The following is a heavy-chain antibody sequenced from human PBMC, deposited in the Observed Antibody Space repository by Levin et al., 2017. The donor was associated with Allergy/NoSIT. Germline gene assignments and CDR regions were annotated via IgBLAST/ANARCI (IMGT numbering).Heavy chain of an antibody. D-gene: IGHD3-9*01. CDR1: GYSFTTYW. Sequence: GESLKISCKGSGYSFTTYWIGWVRQMPGKGLEWMGIIYPGDSDTKYSPSFQGQVTISVDTSISTAYLQWSSLQASDSAMYYCARHVPTFYNLLTGYYGLGHDGFDIWGQGTMVTVYS. CDR2: IYPGDSDT. CDR3: ARHVPTFYNLLTGYYGLGHDGFDI. V-gene: IGHV5-51*01. J-gene: IGHJ3*02.